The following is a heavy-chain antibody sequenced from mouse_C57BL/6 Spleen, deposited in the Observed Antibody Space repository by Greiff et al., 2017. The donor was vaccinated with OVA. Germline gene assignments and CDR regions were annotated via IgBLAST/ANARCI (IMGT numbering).Heavy chain of an antibody. J-gene: IGHJ3*01. CDR3: ARAYDYDGGFAY. CDR1: GFTIKNTY. Sequence: EVKLMESVAELVRPCASVKLSCTASGFTIKNTYMHWVKQRPEQGLEWIGRIDPANGNTKYAPKFQGKATITADTSSNTAYLQLSSLTSEDTAIYYCARAYDYDGGFAYWGQGTLVTVSA. CDR2: IDPANGNT. D-gene: IGHD2-4*01. V-gene: IGHV14-3*01.